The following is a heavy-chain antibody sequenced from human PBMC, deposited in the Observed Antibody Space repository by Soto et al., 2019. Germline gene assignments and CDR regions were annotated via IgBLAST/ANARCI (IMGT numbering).Heavy chain of an antibody. Sequence: DSVKVSFKTSGYTFTSYGISWVRQAPGQGLEWMGWISAYNGNTNYAQKLQGRVTMTTDTSTSTAYMELRSLRSDDTAVYYCARKVVYGDRPTNSWIDPWGQGTLVTVSS. J-gene: IGHJ5*02. V-gene: IGHV1-18*01. D-gene: IGHD4-17*01. CDR2: ISAYNGNT. CDR1: GYTFTSYG. CDR3: ARKVVYGDRPTNSWIDP.